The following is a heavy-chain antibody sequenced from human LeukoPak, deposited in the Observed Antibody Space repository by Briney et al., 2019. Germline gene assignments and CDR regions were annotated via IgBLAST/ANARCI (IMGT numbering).Heavy chain of an antibody. Sequence: GASVKVSCKASGYTFTSYYMHWVRQAPGQGLEWMGIINPSGGSTSYAQKFQGRVTMTRDTPTSTVYMELSSLRSEDTAVYYCARVPVDGSVDPTDPDFDYWGQGTLVSVSS. CDR2: INPSGGST. CDR1: GYTFTSYY. V-gene: IGHV1-46*01. CDR3: ARVPVDGSVDPTDPDFDY. J-gene: IGHJ4*02. D-gene: IGHD3-22*01.